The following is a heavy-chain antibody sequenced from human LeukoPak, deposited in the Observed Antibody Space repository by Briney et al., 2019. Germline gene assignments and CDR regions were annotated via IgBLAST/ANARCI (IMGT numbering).Heavy chain of an antibody. Sequence: GGSLRLSCAASGFTFSSYAVTWVRQAPGKGLEWVSAISGSGGSTYYADSVKGRSTISRDNSKNTLYLQMNSLRAEDTAMYYCAKGGYSSSSPPDYWGQGTLVTVSS. CDR1: GFTFSSYA. V-gene: IGHV3-23*01. CDR3: AKGGYSSSSPPDY. J-gene: IGHJ4*02. CDR2: ISGSGGST. D-gene: IGHD6-13*01.